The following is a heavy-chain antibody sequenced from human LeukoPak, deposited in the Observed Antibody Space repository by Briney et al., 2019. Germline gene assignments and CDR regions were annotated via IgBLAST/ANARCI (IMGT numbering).Heavy chain of an antibody. D-gene: IGHD7-27*01. Sequence: SETLSLTCAVSGGSISGYYWSWIRQPPGKGLEWIAYIYYSGSTNYNPSLKSRVTISVDTSKNQFSLKLSSVTAADTAVYYCAREGGEGTTDYWGQGTLVTVSS. V-gene: IGHV4-59*01. CDR1: GGSISGYY. CDR3: AREGGEGTTDY. J-gene: IGHJ4*02. CDR2: IYYSGST.